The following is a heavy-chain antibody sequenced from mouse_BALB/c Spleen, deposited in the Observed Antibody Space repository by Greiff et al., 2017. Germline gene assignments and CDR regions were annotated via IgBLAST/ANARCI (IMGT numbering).Heavy chain of an antibody. V-gene: IGHV7-3*02. CDR1: GFTFTDYY. D-gene: IGHD3-1*01. J-gene: IGHJ3*01. Sequence: DVMLVESGGGLVQPGGSLRLSCATSGFTFTDYYMSWVRQPPGKALEWLGFIRNKANGYTTEYSASVKGRFTISRDNSQSILYLQMNTLRAEDSATYYCARDSGYFWFAYWGQGTLVTVSA. CDR3: ARDSGYFWFAY. CDR2: IRNKANGYTT.